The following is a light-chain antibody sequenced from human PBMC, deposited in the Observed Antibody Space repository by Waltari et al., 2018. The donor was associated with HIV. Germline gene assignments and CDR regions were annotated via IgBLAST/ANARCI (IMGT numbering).Light chain of an antibody. V-gene: IGLV2-14*03. CDR2: DVI. CDR3: RSYSASRDLGVV. Sequence: QSALTQPASISGSPGQSITIPCTGTSGDVGVYTYVSWYPQKPGKAPQFIIYDVIERRTGVLARCAGSKSGNTSFLTISGLQSDDEGDYYCRSYSASRDLGVVCGGGTKLSVL. J-gene: IGLJ2*01. CDR1: SGDVGVYTY.